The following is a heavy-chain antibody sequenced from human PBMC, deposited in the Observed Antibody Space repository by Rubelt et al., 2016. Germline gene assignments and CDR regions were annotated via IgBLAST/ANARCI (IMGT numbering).Heavy chain of an antibody. CDR1: TFTFTNYA. J-gene: IGHJ4*02. CDR2: INDSGGTT. Sequence: EVQMLESGGGLVQPGGSLRLSCAASTFTFTNYAMSWVRQAPGKGLEWVSVINDSGGTTYYADSVKGRFTISRDNSKNTLYLQMNSLRAEDTAVYYCAREASSSSWYDYWGQGTLVTVSS. D-gene: IGHD6-13*01. V-gene: IGHV3-23*01. CDR3: AREASSSSWYDY.